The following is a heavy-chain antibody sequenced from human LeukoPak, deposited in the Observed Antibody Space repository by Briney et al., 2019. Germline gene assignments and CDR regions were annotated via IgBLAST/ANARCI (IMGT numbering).Heavy chain of an antibody. J-gene: IGHJ4*02. D-gene: IGHD4-17*01. Sequence: PSETLSLTCTVSGASISSTVHYWAWIRQSPGKGPEWIGSSDYSGGTTYNPSLNSRVTVSVDTSKNQFSLKLTSVTAADTAVYYCARDFGDFRTDYWGQGTLVTVSS. V-gene: IGHV4-39*01. CDR3: ARDFGDFRTDY. CDR1: GASISSTVHY. CDR2: SDYSGGT.